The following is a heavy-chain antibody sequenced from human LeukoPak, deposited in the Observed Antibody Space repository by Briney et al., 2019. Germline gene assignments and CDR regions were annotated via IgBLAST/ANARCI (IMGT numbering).Heavy chain of an antibody. V-gene: IGHV1-2*02. CDR2: INPNSGGT. CDR3: ARATYYYGSGEYWFDP. D-gene: IGHD3-10*01. Sequence: GASVKVSCKASGYTFTGYYMHWVRQAPGQGLEWMGWINPNSGGTNYAQKFQGRVTMTRDTSISTAYMELSRLRSDDTAVYYCARATYYYGSGEYWFDPWGQGTLVTVSS. CDR1: GYTFTGYY. J-gene: IGHJ5*02.